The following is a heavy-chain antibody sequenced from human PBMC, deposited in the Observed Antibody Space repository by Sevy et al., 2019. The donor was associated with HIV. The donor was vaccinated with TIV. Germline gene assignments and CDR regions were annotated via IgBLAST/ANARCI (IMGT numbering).Heavy chain of an antibody. CDR2: IYPGDSDT. D-gene: IGHD3-16*01. CDR3: ARHYGADVALDI. Sequence: GESLKISCKGSGYSFINYWIDWVRQMPGKGLEWMGIIYPGDSDTRYSPSFQGQVTISADKAINTAYLQWSSLKASDTAMYYCARHYGADVALDIWGQGTMVTVSS. V-gene: IGHV5-51*01. CDR1: GYSFINYW. J-gene: IGHJ3*02.